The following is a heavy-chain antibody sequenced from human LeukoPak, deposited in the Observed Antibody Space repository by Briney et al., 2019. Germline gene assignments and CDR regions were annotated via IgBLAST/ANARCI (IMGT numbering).Heavy chain of an antibody. Sequence: GGSLRLSCAASGFTFSSYAMSWVRQAPGKGLEWVSAISGSGGSTYYADSVKGRFTISRDNSKNMLYLQMNSLRAEDTAVYYCAKGGKSYYDSSGYYSNFDYWGQGTLVTVSS. CDR3: AKGGKSYYDSSGYYSNFDY. V-gene: IGHV3-23*01. J-gene: IGHJ4*02. CDR2: ISGSGGST. CDR1: GFTFSSYA. D-gene: IGHD3-22*01.